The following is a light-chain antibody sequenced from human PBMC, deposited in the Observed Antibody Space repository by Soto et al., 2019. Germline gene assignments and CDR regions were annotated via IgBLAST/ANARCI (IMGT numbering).Light chain of an antibody. CDR3: QQTYITPWT. Sequence: DIQMTQYPSSLSASVGDRVTITVLAGHTIDGYLSWYQRKAWKAPDLLIHTTSDVQSWVPSRFSGSGSGTHFTLTISSLQPEDFATYFCQQTYITPWTFGQGTKVDI. CDR1: HTIDGY. J-gene: IGKJ1*01. V-gene: IGKV1-39*01. CDR2: TTS.